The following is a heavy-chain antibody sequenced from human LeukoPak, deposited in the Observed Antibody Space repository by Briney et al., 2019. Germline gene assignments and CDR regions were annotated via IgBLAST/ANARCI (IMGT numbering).Heavy chain of an antibody. CDR1: GGSISSYY. J-gene: IGHJ6*02. D-gene: IGHD6-19*01. CDR3: ARKGQWLVSGSYYYGMDV. CDR2: IYTSGST. Sequence: SETLSLTCTVSGGSISSYYWSWIRQPAGKGLEWIGRIYTSGSTNYNPSLKSRVTMSVDTSKNQFSLNLSSVTAADTAVYYCARKGQWLVSGSYYYGMDVWGQGTTVTVSS. V-gene: IGHV4-4*07.